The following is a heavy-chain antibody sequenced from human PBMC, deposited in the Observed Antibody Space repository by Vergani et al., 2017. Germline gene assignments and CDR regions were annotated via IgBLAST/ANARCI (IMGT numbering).Heavy chain of an antibody. D-gene: IGHD3-16*01. J-gene: IGHJ6*02. CDR3: ARHDSGHYDSSYYGLDV. V-gene: IGHV4-38-2*01. Sequence: QVLLQESGPGLVRPSETLSLTCGVSGYSINNGYYWGWIRQPPGKGVDWIGDVFRSGSTSYNPSLKSRVTISLDMPKNQFSLTLTSMTAADPAIYYCARHDSGHYDSSYYGLDVWGQGTTVTVSS. CDR2: VFRSGST. CDR1: GYSINNGYY.